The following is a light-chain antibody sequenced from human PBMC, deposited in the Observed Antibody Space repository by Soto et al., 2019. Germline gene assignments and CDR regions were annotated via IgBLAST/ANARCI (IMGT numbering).Light chain of an antibody. V-gene: IGKV1-5*01. J-gene: IGKJ2*01. CDR2: DAS. CDR3: QQYNTYPYP. CDR1: QSISSW. Sequence: DIQMTQSPSSLSASVEDRVTITCRASQSISSWLAWYQQKPGKAPKILIYDASSLESGVPSRFSGSGSGTELTLTISSLQPDDFATYYCQQYNTYPYPFGQGTKVDIX.